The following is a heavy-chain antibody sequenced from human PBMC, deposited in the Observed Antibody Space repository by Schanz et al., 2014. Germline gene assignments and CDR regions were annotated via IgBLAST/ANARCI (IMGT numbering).Heavy chain of an antibody. Sequence: EVQLVESGGTLVRPGGSLRLSCAASGFTFSTYAMAWVRQAPGKGLEWISFINTGSNYINYADSVKGRFTISRDNTKNSLFLQLNSLRADDTAVYYCARNRGSGGQNCYFDLWGRGTLVTVSS. CDR2: INTGSNYI. CDR1: GFTFSTYA. J-gene: IGHJ2*01. CDR3: ARNRGSGGQNCYFDL. V-gene: IGHV3-21*04. D-gene: IGHD1-26*01.